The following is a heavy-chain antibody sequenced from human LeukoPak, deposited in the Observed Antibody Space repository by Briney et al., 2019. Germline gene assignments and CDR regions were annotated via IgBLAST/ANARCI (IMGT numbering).Heavy chain of an antibody. CDR3: ARDPGIVGASFDY. D-gene: IGHD1-26*01. Sequence: GGSLRLSCAASGFTFSDYYMSWIRPAPGKGLEGVSYISSSGSTIYYADSVKGRFTISRDNAKNSLYLQMNSLRAEDTAVYYCARDPGIVGASFDYWGQGALVTVSS. J-gene: IGHJ4*02. CDR2: ISSSGSTI. CDR1: GFTFSDYY. V-gene: IGHV3-11*04.